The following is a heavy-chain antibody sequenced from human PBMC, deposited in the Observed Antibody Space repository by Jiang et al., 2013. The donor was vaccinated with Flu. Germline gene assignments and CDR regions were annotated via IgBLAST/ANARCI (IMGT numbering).Heavy chain of an antibody. D-gene: IGHD3-10*01. CDR1: GYTFTGFY. J-gene: IGHJ4*02. CDR2: INPDSGDT. V-gene: IGHV1-2*04. CDR3: ALRNYYASGSYDF. Sequence: SGAEVKKPGASVKVSCKASGYTFTGFYMHWVRQAPGQGLEWMGWINPDSGDTDSAQRFQGWVTMTRDTSISTAYMELSSLTSDAAAVYYCALRNYYASGSYDFWGQG.